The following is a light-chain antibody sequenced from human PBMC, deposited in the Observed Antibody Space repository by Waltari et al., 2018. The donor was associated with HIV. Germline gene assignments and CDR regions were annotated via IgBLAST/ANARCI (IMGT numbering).Light chain of an antibody. CDR2: GAS. CDR3: QQYGTSVGT. Sequence: DILLAQLPGPLPLSPGQRATLACRASQRISSTSLAWYQLKPGQAPRLLIYGASSRVTGIPDRFGGSGSGTDFTLIISRLEPEDIAVYYCQQYGTSVGTFGQGTKVEIK. V-gene: IGKV3-20*01. CDR1: QRISSTS. J-gene: IGKJ1*01.